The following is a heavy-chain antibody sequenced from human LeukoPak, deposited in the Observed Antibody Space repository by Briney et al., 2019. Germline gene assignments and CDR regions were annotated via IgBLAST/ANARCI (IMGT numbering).Heavy chain of an antibody. V-gene: IGHV3-7*01. D-gene: IGHD3-10*01. CDR3: TRDFQGRFYYHVDV. CDR1: GFSFSSYW. Sequence: GGSLRLSCAASGFSFSSYWMSWVRQAPGRGLEWVANMNQDGSEIYCVDSVKGRLTISRDNAKNSLYLQMNSLRAEDTGVYYCTRDFQGRFYYHVDVWGKGTTVTVSS. CDR2: MNQDGSEI. J-gene: IGHJ6*03.